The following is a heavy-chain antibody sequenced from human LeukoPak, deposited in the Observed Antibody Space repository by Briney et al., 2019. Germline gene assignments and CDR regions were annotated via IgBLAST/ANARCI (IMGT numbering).Heavy chain of an antibody. CDR2: IKQDGSEK. Sequence: GGSLRLSCAASEFTFSTYWMTWVRQAPGKGLEWVANIKQDGSEKYYVDSAKGRFTISRDNAKNSMYLQMNSLRVEDTAVYYCARGEFAWIQGSYGMNVWGQGTTVTASS. V-gene: IGHV3-7*01. D-gene: IGHD5-18*01. J-gene: IGHJ6*02. CDR1: EFTFSTYW. CDR3: ARGEFAWIQGSYGMNV.